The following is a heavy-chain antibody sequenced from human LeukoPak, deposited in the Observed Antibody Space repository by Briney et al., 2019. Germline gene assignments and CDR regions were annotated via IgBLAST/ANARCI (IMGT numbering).Heavy chain of an antibody. J-gene: IGHJ4*02. CDR3: ASQDVSIYSESSTSPTYSD. V-gene: IGHV1-69*05. CDR1: GGTFTNYA. D-gene: IGHD3-22*01. CDR2: IIPIFDSA. Sequence: ASVKVSCKASGGTFTNYAFNWVRQAPGQGLEWMGRIIPIFDSAHYAQRFQGRITITTDESSTTAYMTLSSLTSDDTAVYYCASQDVSIYSESSTSPTYSDWGQGTLVTVSS.